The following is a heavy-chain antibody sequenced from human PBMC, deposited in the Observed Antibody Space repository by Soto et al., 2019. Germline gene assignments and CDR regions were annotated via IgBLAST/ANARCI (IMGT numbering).Heavy chain of an antibody. V-gene: IGHV3-15*01. CDR3: TTDHDPYGSGSYSY. D-gene: IGHD3-10*01. Sequence: GSLRLSCAASGFTFSNAWMSWVRQAPGKGLEWVGRIKSKTDGGTTDYAAPVKGRFTISRDDSKNTLYLQMNSLKTEDTAVYYCTTDHDPYGSGSYSYWGQGTQVTVSS. CDR2: IKSKTDGGTT. CDR1: GFTFSNAW. J-gene: IGHJ4*02.